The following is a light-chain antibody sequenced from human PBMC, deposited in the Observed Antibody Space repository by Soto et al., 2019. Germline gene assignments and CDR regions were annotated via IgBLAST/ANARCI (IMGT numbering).Light chain of an antibody. Sequence: EIVLTQSPGTLSLSPGERATLSCRASQSVSSIAWYQQKPGQPPRLLIYGASRRATNIPARFSGGGSDTEFTLPISTLQSEDFGVYYCQYYDNWRLSFGGGTKVDIK. CDR3: QYYDNWRLS. CDR2: GAS. J-gene: IGKJ4*01. CDR1: QSVSS. V-gene: IGKV3-15*01.